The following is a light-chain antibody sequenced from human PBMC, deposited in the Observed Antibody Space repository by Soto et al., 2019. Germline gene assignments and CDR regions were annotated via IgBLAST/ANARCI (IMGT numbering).Light chain of an antibody. CDR3: QQYGSSPRLT. J-gene: IGKJ4*01. CDR2: GAS. V-gene: IGKV3-20*01. CDR1: QSVSSSY. Sequence: IVLTQSPATLSLSPGERATLSCRASQSVSSSYLAWYQQKPGQAPRLLIYGASSRATGIPDRFSGSGSATAFSLTISSREHADFSVSYYQQYGSSPRLTFGGGTKVEIK.